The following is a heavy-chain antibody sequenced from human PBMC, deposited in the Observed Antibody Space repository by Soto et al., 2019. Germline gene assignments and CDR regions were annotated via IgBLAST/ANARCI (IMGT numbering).Heavy chain of an antibody. CDR1: GASVSSHY. D-gene: IGHD2-2*01. Sequence: SETLSLTCTVSGASVSSHYWSWIRQPPGKGLEWIGYLYYSGSTNYNPSLKSRVTISVDTSNNQFSLRLSSVTAADTAVYYCAKPSSTLEGWFDPWGQGTLVTVSS. CDR2: LYYSGST. CDR3: AKPSSTLEGWFDP. V-gene: IGHV4-59*08. J-gene: IGHJ5*02.